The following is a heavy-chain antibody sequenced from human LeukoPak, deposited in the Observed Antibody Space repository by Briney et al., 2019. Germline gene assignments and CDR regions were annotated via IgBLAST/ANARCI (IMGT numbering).Heavy chain of an antibody. V-gene: IGHV1-2*02. J-gene: IGHJ4*02. CDR2: INPNSGNT. CDR1: GYTFTGYY. D-gene: IGHD3-10*01. CDR3: ARSDISIVRGAMV. Sequence: ASVKVSCKTSGYTFTGYYMHWVRQAPGQGLEWVGWINPNSGNTNYAQKFQGRITMTTETSTSTAYMELRSLRSDDTAVYYCARSDISIVRGAMVWGQGTLVIVSS.